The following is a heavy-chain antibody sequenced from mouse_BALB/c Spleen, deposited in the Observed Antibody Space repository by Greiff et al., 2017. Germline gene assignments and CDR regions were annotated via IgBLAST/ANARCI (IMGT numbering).Heavy chain of an antibody. CDR1: GYSFTGYN. CDR3: ARSGRITTVVADYAMDY. J-gene: IGHJ4*01. CDR2: IDPYYGGT. V-gene: IGHV1-39*01. D-gene: IGHD1-1*01. Sequence: EVKLQQSGPELEKPGASVKISCKASGYSFTGYNMNWVKQSNGKSLEWIGNIDPYYGGTSYNQKFKGKATLTVDKSSSTAYMQLKSLTSEDSAVYYCARSGRITTVVADYAMDYWGQGTSVTVSS.